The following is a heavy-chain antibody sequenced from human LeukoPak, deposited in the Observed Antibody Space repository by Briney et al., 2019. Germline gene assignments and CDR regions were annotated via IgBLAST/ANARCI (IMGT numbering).Heavy chain of an antibody. V-gene: IGHV1-2*02. D-gene: IGHD3-3*01. J-gene: IGHJ4*02. CDR2: INPSSGGT. CDR1: GYTFTGYY. Sequence: ASVKVSCKASGYTFTGYYMHWVRQAPGQGLEWMGWINPSSGGTNYAQKFQGRVTITSDTSISTAYMELSRLRSDDTAVYYCARDRGAVAIFGVVIAPGSIDYWGQGTLVTVSS. CDR3: ARDRGAVAIFGVVIAPGSIDY.